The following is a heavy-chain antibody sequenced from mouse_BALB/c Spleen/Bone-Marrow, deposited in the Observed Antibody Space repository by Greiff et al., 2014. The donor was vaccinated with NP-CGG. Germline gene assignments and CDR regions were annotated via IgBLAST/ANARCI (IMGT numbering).Heavy chain of an antibody. V-gene: IGHV1S22*01. D-gene: IGHD2-4*01. CDR3: TRGGVYYDYDGAWFAY. CDR2: IYPGSGST. Sequence: LKHSGSELVRPGASVKLSCKASGYTFTSYWMHWVKQRPGQDLEWIGNIYPGSGSTNYDEKFKSKATLTVDTSSSTAYMRLSSLTSEDSAVYYCTRGGVYYDYDGAWFAYWGQGTLVTVSA. J-gene: IGHJ3*01. CDR1: GYTFTSYW.